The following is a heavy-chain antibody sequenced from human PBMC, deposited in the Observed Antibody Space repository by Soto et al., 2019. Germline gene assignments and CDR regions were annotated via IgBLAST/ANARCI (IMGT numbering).Heavy chain of an antibody. V-gene: IGHV3-9*01. J-gene: IGHJ6*02. CDR2: ISWNSGSI. Sequence: EVQLVESGGGLGQPGRSLRLSCAASGFTFDDYAMHWVRQAPGKGLEWVSGISWNSGSIGYADSVKGRFTISRDNAKNSLYLQMKSLRAEDTALYYCAKGDSSSFYYGMDVWGQGTTVTVSS. CDR1: GFTFDDYA. CDR3: AKGDSSSFYYGMDV. D-gene: IGHD6-13*01.